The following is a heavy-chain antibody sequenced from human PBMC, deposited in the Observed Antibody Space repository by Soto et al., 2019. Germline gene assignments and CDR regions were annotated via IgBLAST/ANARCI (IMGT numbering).Heavy chain of an antibody. CDR2: VIHSEST. Sequence: SETLSLTCAVYGGSFSAYYWSWVRQPPGKGLEWIGEVIHSESTKYNPTLKSRVTISVDTSKNQFSLKLSSVTAADTAVYYCARQRPTDGRWEFANYYGMDVWGQGTPVTVSS. D-gene: IGHD1-26*01. V-gene: IGHV4-34*12. CDR3: ARQRPTDGRWEFANYYGMDV. CDR1: GGSFSAYY. J-gene: IGHJ6*02.